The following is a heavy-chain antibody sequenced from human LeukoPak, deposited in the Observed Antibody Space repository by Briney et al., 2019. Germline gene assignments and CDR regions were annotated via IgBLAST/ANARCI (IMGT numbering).Heavy chain of an antibody. V-gene: IGHV3-48*01. J-gene: IGHJ4*02. Sequence: PGGSLGLSXAASGLTFSTYSMNWVRQAPGKGLEWVSYISSHSRTIYYADSVKSRFTISRDNAKNSLFLQMDSLRAEDTAVYYCASLLRDILPFFDYWGQGTLVTVSS. CDR1: GLTFSTYS. CDR2: ISSHSRTI. CDR3: ASLLRDILPFFDY.